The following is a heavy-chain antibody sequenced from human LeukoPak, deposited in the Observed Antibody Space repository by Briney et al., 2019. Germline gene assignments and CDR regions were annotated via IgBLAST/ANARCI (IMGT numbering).Heavy chain of an antibody. V-gene: IGHV1-18*01. CDR2: ISAYNGNT. CDR1: GYTFTSYG. J-gene: IGHJ4*02. CDR3: ARTEIVVVPAAYDY. Sequence: GASVKVSCKASGYTFTSYGISWVRQAPGQGLEWMGWISAYNGNTNYAQKLQGRVTMTTDTSTSTAYMELRSLRSDDTAAYYCARTEIVVVPAAYDYWGQGTLVTVSS. D-gene: IGHD2-2*01.